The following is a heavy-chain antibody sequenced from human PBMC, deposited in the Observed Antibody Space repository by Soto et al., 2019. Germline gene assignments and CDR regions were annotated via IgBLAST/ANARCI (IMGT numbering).Heavy chain of an antibody. CDR1: GGSISSYY. J-gene: IGHJ5*02. CDR3: VRRIAAAAIENWFDP. CDR2: IYYSGST. Sequence: SETLSLTCTVSGGSISSYYWSWIRQPPGKGLEWIGYIYYSGSTNYSPSLKSRVTISVDKSKNQFSLKLSSVTAADTAVYYCVRRIAAAAIENWFDPWGQGTLVTVSS. V-gene: IGHV4-59*12. D-gene: IGHD6-13*01.